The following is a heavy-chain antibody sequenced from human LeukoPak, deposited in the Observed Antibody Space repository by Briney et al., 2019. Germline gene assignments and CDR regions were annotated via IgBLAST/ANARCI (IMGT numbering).Heavy chain of an antibody. V-gene: IGHV4-59*01. CDR1: GGSISTYY. J-gene: IGHJ4*02. Sequence: PSETLSLTCTVSGGSISTYYWSWIRQPPGKGLEWIGYIFYSGSTNYNPSLKSRVTISVDTSKNQFSLKLSSVTAADTAVYYCARDSDGLAAAGMGFDYWGQGTLVTVSS. CDR3: ARDSDGLAAAGMGFDY. CDR2: IFYSGST. D-gene: IGHD6-13*01.